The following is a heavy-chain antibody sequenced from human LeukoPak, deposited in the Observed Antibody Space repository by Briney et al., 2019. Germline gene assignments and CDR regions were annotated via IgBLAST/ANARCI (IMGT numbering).Heavy chain of an antibody. V-gene: IGHV3-7*04. J-gene: IGHJ4*02. Sequence: GGSLRLSCAASGFTFSRYAMTWVRQAPGKGLEWVANTKEDGSEKYYVDYVKGRFTISRDNAKSSLYLQMNSLRAEDSAVYYCARDDRDGYNYFAYWGQGTLVTVSS. CDR3: ARDDRDGYNYFAY. D-gene: IGHD5-24*01. CDR2: TKEDGSEK. CDR1: GFTFSRYA.